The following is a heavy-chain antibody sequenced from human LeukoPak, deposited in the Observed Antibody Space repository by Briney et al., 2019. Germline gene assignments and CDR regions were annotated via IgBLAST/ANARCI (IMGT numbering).Heavy chain of an antibody. CDR1: GYSINSGYS. D-gene: IGHD3-16*01. Sequence: SETLSLTCAVSGYSINSGYSWGWIRQSPGKGLEWIGNICHSGSTYYNPSLRSRVTISVDTSKNQFSLKLSSVTAADTAVYYCARASWGVFDYWGQGTLVTVSS. CDR2: ICHSGST. CDR3: ARASWGVFDY. J-gene: IGHJ4*02. V-gene: IGHV4-38-2*01.